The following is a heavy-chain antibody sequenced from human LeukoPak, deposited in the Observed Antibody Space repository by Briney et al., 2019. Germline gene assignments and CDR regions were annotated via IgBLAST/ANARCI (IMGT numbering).Heavy chain of an antibody. CDR2: IYTSGST. J-gene: IGHJ2*01. CDR1: GGSISSYY. D-gene: IGHD1-14*01. V-gene: IGHV4-4*07. CDR3: ARDQAFASKSRSEYFDL. Sequence: PSETLSLTCTVSGGSISSYYWSRIRQPAGKGLEWIGRIYTSGSTNYNPSLKSRVTMSVDTSKNQFSLKLSSVTAADTAVYYCARDQAFASKSRSEYFDLWGRGTLVTVSS.